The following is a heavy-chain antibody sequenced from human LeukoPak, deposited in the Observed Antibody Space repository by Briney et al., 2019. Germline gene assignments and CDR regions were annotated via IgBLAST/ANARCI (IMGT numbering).Heavy chain of an antibody. CDR1: GFTFSSYS. CDR3: ARGSVNYYFDY. CDR2: ISSSSSTI. D-gene: IGHD5-24*01. Sequence: GGSLRLSCAASGFTFSSYSMNWVRQAPGKGLEWVSYISSSSSTIYYADSVKGRFTISRDNAKNSLYLQMNSLRAEDTAAYYCARGSVNYYFDYWGQGTLVTVSS. V-gene: IGHV3-48*01. J-gene: IGHJ4*02.